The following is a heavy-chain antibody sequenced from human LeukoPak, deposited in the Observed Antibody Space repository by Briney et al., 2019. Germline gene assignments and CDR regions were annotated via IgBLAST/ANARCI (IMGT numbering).Heavy chain of an antibody. CDR1: GGTFSSYA. Sequence: ASVKVSCKASGGTFSSYAISWVRQAPGQGLEWMGGIIPIFGTANYAQKFQGRVTITTDESTSTAYMELSSLRSEDTAVYYCARGGYYDSSGSTYAFDIWGQGTMVTVSS. CDR2: IIPIFGTA. J-gene: IGHJ3*02. CDR3: ARGGYYDSSGSTYAFDI. D-gene: IGHD3-22*01. V-gene: IGHV1-69*05.